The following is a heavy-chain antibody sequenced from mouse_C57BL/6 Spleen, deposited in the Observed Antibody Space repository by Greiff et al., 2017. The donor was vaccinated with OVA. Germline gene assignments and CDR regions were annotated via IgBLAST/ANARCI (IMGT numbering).Heavy chain of an antibody. CDR3: ARPQFITTVGGFAY. J-gene: IGHJ3*01. CDR1: GFTFSSYA. Sequence: DVMLVESGGGLVKPGGSLKLSCAASGFTFSSYAMSWVRQTPEKRLEWVATISDGGSYTYYPDNVKGRFTISRDNAKNNLYLQMSHLKSEDTAMYYCARPQFITTVGGFAYWGQGTLVTVSA. CDR2: ISDGGSYT. D-gene: IGHD1-1*01. V-gene: IGHV5-4*03.